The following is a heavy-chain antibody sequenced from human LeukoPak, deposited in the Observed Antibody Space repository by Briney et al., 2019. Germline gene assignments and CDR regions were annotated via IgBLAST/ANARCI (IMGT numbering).Heavy chain of an antibody. CDR2: IRYDGSNK. CDR3: AKDGSGSMGYFDY. V-gene: IGHV3-30*02. D-gene: IGHD3-10*01. J-gene: IGHJ4*02. Sequence: GGSLRLSCAASGFTFSSYGMHWVRQAPGKGLEWVAFIRYDGSNKYYADSVKGRFTISRDNSKNTLYLQMNSLRAEDTAVYYCAKDGSGSMGYFDYWGQGTLVTVSS. CDR1: GFTFSSYG.